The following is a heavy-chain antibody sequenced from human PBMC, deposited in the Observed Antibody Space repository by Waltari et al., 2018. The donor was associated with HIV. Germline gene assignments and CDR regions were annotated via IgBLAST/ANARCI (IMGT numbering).Heavy chain of an antibody. CDR3: ARHFEYSTGWGSVYYGMDV. D-gene: IGHD6-19*01. V-gene: IGHV4-34*01. J-gene: IGHJ6*02. CDR1: GGSFSGYY. CDR2: IGRGGSP. Sequence: QVRLQQWGAGLLKPSETLSLTCAMYGGSFSGYYYWTWIRQPPGKGLEWIGEIGRGGSPNYRPSLKSRATISRDTSKNQFSLKLTSVTAADTAVYYCARHFEYSTGWGSVYYGMDVWGQGTTVFVSS.